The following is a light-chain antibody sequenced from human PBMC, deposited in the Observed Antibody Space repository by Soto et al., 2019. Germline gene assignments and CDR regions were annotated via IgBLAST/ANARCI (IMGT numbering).Light chain of an antibody. V-gene: IGKV1-9*01. J-gene: IGKJ1*01. Sequence: DIQLTQSPSFLSASVGDRVTITCRASQGISSYLAWYQQKPGKAPKLLIYAASTLQSGVPSRFSGSGSGTEFTLTISSLQPEDFPTYYCQQLNSYPTFGQGTKVEIK. CDR2: AAS. CDR3: QQLNSYPT. CDR1: QGISSY.